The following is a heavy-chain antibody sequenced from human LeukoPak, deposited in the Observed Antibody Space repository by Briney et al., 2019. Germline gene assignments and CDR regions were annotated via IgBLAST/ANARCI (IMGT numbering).Heavy chain of an antibody. V-gene: IGHV1-69*06. CDR3: ARDRYYDFWSGSHYFDY. D-gene: IGHD3-3*01. J-gene: IGHJ4*02. CDR2: IIPMFSTA. Sequence: GASVKVSCKASGGTFSSYAISWVRQAPGQGLEWMGVIIPMFSTANYAQKFQGRVTITADKSTTTAYMELSSLRSVDTAMYYCARDRYYDFWSGSHYFDYWGQGTLVTVSS. CDR1: GGTFSSYA.